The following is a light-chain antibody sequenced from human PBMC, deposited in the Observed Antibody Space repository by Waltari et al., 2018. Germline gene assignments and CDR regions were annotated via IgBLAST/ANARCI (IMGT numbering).Light chain of an antibody. V-gene: IGLV2-14*03. CDR3: ISYTTSDTMI. CDR1: SSDVGASNY. Sequence: QSALTQPASVSGSTGPSLTISCTGTSSDVGASNYVPWYQQHPGKVPKLIIYDVSHRPSGVSFRFSGSKSDNTASLTISGLQAEDEADYYCISYTTSDTMIFGGGTKLTVL. CDR2: DVS. J-gene: IGLJ2*01.